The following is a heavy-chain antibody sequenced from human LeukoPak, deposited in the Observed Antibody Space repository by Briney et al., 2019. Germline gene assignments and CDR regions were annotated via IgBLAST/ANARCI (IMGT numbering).Heavy chain of an antibody. CDR1: GGTFSSYA. Sequence: SVKVSCKASGGTFSSYAISWVRQAPGQGREWMGRIIPIFGTANYAQKFQGRVTITADKSTSTAYMELRGLRSEDTAVFYCAREGIGVVPAAINWFDPWGQGALVTVSS. CDR3: AREGIGVVPAAINWFDP. D-gene: IGHD2-2*02. V-gene: IGHV1-69*06. CDR2: IIPIFGTA. J-gene: IGHJ5*02.